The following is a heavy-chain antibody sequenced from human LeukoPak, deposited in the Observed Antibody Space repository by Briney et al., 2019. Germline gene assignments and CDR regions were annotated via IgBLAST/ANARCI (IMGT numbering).Heavy chain of an antibody. CDR3: ARHITVTYDAFDL. D-gene: IGHD6-19*01. J-gene: IGHJ3*01. CDR1: GGSISSYY. V-gene: IGHV4-59*08. Sequence: SETLSLTCTVSGGSISSYYWSWIRQPPGKGLEWIGYIYYSGSTNYNPSLKSRVTISVDTSKNQFSLKLTSVTAADTAVYYCARHITVTYDAFDLWGRGTMVTVSS. CDR2: IYYSGST.